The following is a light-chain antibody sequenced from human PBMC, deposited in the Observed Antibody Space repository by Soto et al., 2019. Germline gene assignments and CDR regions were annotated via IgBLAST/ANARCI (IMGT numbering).Light chain of an antibody. CDR2: DVS. Sequence: QSALTQPASVSGSPGQPITISCTGTSSDVGGYNYVSWYQQHPGKAPKLMIYDVSNRPSGVSNRFSGSKSGNTASLTISGLHAEDEADYYCSSYTTSSSYVFGTGTKLTVI. V-gene: IGLV2-14*01. CDR3: SSYTTSSSYV. CDR1: SSDVGGYNY. J-gene: IGLJ1*01.